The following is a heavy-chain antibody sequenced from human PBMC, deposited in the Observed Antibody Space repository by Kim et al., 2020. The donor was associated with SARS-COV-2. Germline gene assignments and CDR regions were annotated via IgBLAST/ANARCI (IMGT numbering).Heavy chain of an antibody. J-gene: IGHJ4*02. D-gene: IGHD5-12*01. V-gene: IGHV4-59*08. CDR1: GGSISSYY. Sequence: SETLSLTCTVSGGSISSYYWSWIRQPPGKGLEWIGYIYYSGSTNYNPSLKSRVTISVDTSKNQFSLKLSSVTAADTAVYYCARHPSYSGYDWDGQGFDYWGQGTLVTVSS. CDR2: IYYSGST. CDR3: ARHPSYSGYDWDGQGFDY.